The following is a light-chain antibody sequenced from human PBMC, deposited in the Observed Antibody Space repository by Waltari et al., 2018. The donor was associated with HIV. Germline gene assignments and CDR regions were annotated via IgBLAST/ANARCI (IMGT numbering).Light chain of an antibody. J-gene: IGLJ2*01. CDR3: QVWDNNSAV. V-gene: IGLV3-1*01. CDR1: KLGDKY. Sequence: SYELTQPPSMSVSPGQTASITCSGDKLGDKYVCWYQQRPGQSPVMVIYQDSERPSGVPERFSGSNSGNTATLTISGTQPWDEADYYCQVWDNNSAVFGGGTKVTVL. CDR2: QDS.